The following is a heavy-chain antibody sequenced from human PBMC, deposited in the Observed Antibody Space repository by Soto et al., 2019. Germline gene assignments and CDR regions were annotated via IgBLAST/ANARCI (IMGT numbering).Heavy chain of an antibody. CDR2: INHSGST. CDR1: GGSFSGYY. CDR3: ARAIFNPYYYYYYGMDV. Sequence: SETLSLTCAVHGGSFSGYYWSWIRQPPGKGLEWIGEINHSGSTNYNPSLKSRVTISVDTSKNQFSLKLSSVTAADTAVYYCARAIFNPYYYYYYGMDVWGQGTTVTVSS. V-gene: IGHV4-34*01. J-gene: IGHJ6*02. D-gene: IGHD3-9*01.